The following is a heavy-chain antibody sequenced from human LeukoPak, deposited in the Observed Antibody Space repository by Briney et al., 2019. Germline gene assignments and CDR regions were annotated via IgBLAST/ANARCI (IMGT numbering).Heavy chain of an antibody. J-gene: IGHJ4*02. CDR2: IYPGDSDT. CDR3: ARYGDGYNTYYFDY. V-gene: IGHV5-51*01. Sequence: GGSLKISCKGSGYIFASYWIGWVRQMPGKGLEWMGIIYPGDSDTRYSPSFQGQVTISADKSISTAYMQWSSLKASDTAMYYCARYGDGYNTYYFDYWGQGTLVTVSS. CDR1: GYIFASYW. D-gene: IGHD5-24*01.